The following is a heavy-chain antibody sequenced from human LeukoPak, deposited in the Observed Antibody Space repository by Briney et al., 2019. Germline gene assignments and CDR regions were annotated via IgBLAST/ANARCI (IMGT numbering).Heavy chain of an antibody. D-gene: IGHD5-18*01. CDR2: IYPNSGGT. V-gene: IGHV1-2*02. J-gene: IGHJ4*02. CDR3: ATGRGYSYGFDY. Sequence: ASVRVSCKASGYTFTGYYMHWVRQAPGQGLEWMGWIYPNSGGTNYAQKFQGRVTVTRDTSISTAYMQLSRLRSDDTAVYYCATGRGYSYGFDYWGQGTLVTVSS. CDR1: GYTFTGYY.